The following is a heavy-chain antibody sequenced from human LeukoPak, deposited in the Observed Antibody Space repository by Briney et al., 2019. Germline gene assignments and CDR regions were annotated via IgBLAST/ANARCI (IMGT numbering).Heavy chain of an antibody. CDR2: INQSGSET. CDR1: GFTFSSYW. Sequence: GGSLRLSCAASGFTFSSYWMNWVRQAPGQGLEWVAIINQSGSETYYVDSVKGRFTITRDNSKNTVYLQMNSLRAEDTAVYYCARDCETSCYDLLDYWGQGTLVTVSS. D-gene: IGHD5-12*01. J-gene: IGHJ4*02. V-gene: IGHV3-7*03. CDR3: ARDCETSCYDLLDY.